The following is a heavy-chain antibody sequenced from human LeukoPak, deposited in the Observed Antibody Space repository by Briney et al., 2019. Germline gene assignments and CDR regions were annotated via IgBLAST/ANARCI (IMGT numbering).Heavy chain of an antibody. Sequence: GGSLRLSCAASGFTFSSYWMHWVRQAPGKGLVWVSRINTDGSSTSYADSVKGRFTISRDNAKNTLYLQMNSLRAEDTAVYYCARDYSSSPPAFDYWGQGTLVTVSS. CDR1: GFTFSSYW. D-gene: IGHD6-6*01. J-gene: IGHJ4*02. CDR3: ARDYSSSPPAFDY. V-gene: IGHV3-74*01. CDR2: INTDGSST.